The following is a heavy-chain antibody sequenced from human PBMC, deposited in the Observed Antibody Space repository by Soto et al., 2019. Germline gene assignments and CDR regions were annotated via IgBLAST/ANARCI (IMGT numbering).Heavy chain of an antibody. CDR2: ISYDGSNK. Sequence: PGGSLRLSCAASGFTFSSYGMHWVRQAPGKGLEWVAVISYDGSNKYYADSVKGRFTISRDNSKNTLYLQMNSLRAEDTAVYYCAKDGPMGIYYDSSGLPYWGQGTLVTVSS. CDR1: GFTFSSYG. J-gene: IGHJ4*02. V-gene: IGHV3-30*18. CDR3: AKDGPMGIYYDSSGLPY. D-gene: IGHD3-22*01.